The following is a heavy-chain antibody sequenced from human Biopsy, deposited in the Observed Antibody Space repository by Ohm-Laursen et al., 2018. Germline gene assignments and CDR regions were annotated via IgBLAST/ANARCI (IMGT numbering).Heavy chain of an antibody. V-gene: IGHV1-2*02. CDR1: GYTFTAFF. CDR3: AGGRRHCSGTCSRWYFDL. CDR2: INPKSGDT. D-gene: IGHD2-2*01. Sequence: SVKVSCKPSGYTFTAFFVHWLRQAPGQGLVWMGWINPKSGDTDYPQNFQGRVSMTRDTSISTAYMDLSRLRSDDTAVYYCAGGRRHCSGTCSRWYFDLWGRGTLVTVSS. J-gene: IGHJ2*01.